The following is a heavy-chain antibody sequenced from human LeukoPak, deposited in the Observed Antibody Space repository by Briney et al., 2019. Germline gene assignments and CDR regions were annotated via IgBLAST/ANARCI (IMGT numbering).Heavy chain of an antibody. J-gene: IGHJ5*02. CDR3: ARLPGDSTIYDL. CDR2: IRQDGNDI. CDR1: GFTLSRHW. V-gene: IGHV3-7*01. Sequence: GGSLRLSCAASGFTLSRHWMSWVRQAPGKGLEWVASIRQDGNDINYVESVKGRFIISRDNAGNSVFLQMSSLRAEDTAMYYCARLPGDSTIYDLWGQGTLVTVSS. D-gene: IGHD5/OR15-5a*01.